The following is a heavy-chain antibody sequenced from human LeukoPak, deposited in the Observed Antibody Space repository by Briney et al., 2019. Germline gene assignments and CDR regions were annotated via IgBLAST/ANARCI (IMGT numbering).Heavy chain of an antibody. CDR3: AKDLGVVVITTDLGY. CDR1: GFTFSSYW. D-gene: IGHD3-22*01. V-gene: IGHV3-7*01. CDR2: IKQDGSEK. J-gene: IGHJ4*02. Sequence: GALRLSCAASGFTFSSYWMSWVRQAPGKGLEWVANIKQDGSEKYYVDSVKGRFTISRDNAENSLYLQMNSLRAEDTAVYYCAKDLGVVVITTDLGYWGQGTQVTVSS.